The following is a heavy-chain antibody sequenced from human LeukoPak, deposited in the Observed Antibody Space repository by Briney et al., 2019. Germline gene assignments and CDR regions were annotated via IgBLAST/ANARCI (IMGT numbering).Heavy chain of an antibody. J-gene: IGHJ4*02. CDR2: ITGSGDDT. CDR3: AKGSRNSRPYYFDF. D-gene: IGHD3-10*01. Sequence: GGSLRLSCAASGFTFNNYAMSWVRQAPGKVLEWVSAITGSGDDTFHADSVKGRFTISGDNSKNTVYMQMNSLRAEDTAVYYCAKGSRNSRPYYFDFWGQGTLVTVSS. V-gene: IGHV3-23*01. CDR1: GFTFNNYA.